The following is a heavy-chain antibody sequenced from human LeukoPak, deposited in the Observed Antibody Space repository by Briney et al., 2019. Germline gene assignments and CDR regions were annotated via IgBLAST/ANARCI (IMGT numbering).Heavy chain of an antibody. Sequence: GGSLRLSCAASGFTFSSYAMSWVRQAPGKGLEWVSAISGSGGSTYYADSVKGRFTISRDTSKNMVFLQMNSLRVEDTAVYYCARGIDYWGRGTLVTVSS. CDR1: GFTFSSYA. CDR3: ARGIDY. V-gene: IGHV3-23*01. J-gene: IGHJ4*02. CDR2: ISGSGGST.